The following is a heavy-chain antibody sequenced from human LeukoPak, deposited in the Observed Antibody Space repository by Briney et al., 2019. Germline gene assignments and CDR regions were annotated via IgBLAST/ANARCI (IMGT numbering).Heavy chain of an antibody. CDR3: ARDSRQLALDY. V-gene: IGHV3-53*01. J-gene: IGHJ4*02. CDR1: GLIVSDNY. CDR2: IYSGGNT. Sequence: PGGSLRLSCAASGLIVSDNYMSWVRQAPGKGLEWVSVIYSGGNTYYADSVKGRFTISRDNSKNTLYLQMNSLRAEDMAVYYCARDSRQLALDYWGQGTLVTVSS. D-gene: IGHD6-13*01.